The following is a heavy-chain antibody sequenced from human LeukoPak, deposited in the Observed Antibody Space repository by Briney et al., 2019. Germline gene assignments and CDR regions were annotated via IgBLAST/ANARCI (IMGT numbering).Heavy chain of an antibody. J-gene: IGHJ4*02. Sequence: GGSLRLSCVASGFTLSSNWMSWVRQSPGRGLEWVANIRQDGSDRYYMDSVRGRFTISRDNAKNSLSLQMNSLRVEDTAVYYCARDRDCGDRGCYPHFDYWGQGVQVTVS. CDR2: IRQDGSDR. V-gene: IGHV3-7*01. CDR1: GFTLSSNW. D-gene: IGHD2-15*01. CDR3: ARDRDCGDRGCYPHFDY.